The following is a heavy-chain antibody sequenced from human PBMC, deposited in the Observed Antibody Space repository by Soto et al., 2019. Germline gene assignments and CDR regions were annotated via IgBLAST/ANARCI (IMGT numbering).Heavy chain of an antibody. CDR2: VSGDNGNT. CDR1: GYSFISHG. CDR3: ARLGNWDENWYFDL. Sequence: QAQLVQSGAKVKKPGASVKVSCKASGYSFISHGITWVRQAPGQGLEWMGWVSGDNGNTNYAQKLQGRVTMTTDTSTDTAFMELRSLISDDTAVYYCARLGNWDENWYFDLWGRGTLVIVSS. V-gene: IGHV1-18*04. D-gene: IGHD1-1*01. J-gene: IGHJ2*01.